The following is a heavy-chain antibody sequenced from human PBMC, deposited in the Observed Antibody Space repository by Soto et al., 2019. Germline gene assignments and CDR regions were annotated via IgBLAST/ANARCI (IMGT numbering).Heavy chain of an antibody. CDR1: GFTFSDYY. D-gene: IGHD2-15*01. Sequence: QVQLVESGGGLVKPGGSLRLSCAASGFTFSDYYMSWIRQAPGKGLEWVSYISSGGGTIYYADSVKGRFTISRDNAKNSLYLQMISLRADDTAIYYCARVPQYCDGGSGYSRAYFYMDVWGKGTTVTVSS. CDR3: ARVPQYCDGGSGYSRAYFYMDV. CDR2: ISSGGGTI. J-gene: IGHJ6*03. V-gene: IGHV3-11*01.